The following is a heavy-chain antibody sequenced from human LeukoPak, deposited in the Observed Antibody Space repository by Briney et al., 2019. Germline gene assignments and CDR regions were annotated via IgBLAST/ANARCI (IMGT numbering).Heavy chain of an antibody. Sequence: SETLSLTCTVSGYSISSGYYWAWIRQSPGRGLEWIGSMYQSGKTYYNPSLKSRVTISVDTSKNQFSLKLSSVTAADTAIYYCARDANYGSRTYFFFEYWGQGTLLSVSS. CDR2: MYQSGKT. J-gene: IGHJ4*02. V-gene: IGHV4-38-2*02. CDR1: GYSISSGYY. CDR3: ARDANYGSRTYFFFEY. D-gene: IGHD3-10*01.